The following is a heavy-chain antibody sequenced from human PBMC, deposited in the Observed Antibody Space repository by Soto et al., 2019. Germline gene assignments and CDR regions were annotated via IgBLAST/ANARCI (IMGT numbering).Heavy chain of an antibody. CDR1: GFTFSSYA. CDR3: AKDRLHSSGLPGGWFAP. J-gene: IGHJ5*02. V-gene: IGHV3-23*01. D-gene: IGHD3-22*01. Sequence: EVQLLESGGGLVQPGGSLRLSCAASGFTFSSYAMSWVRQAPGKGLEWVSAISGSGGSTYYADSVKGRFTISRDNSKNTLYLQMNSLRAEDTAVYYCAKDRLHSSGLPGGWFAPWGQGTLVTVSS. CDR2: ISGSGGST.